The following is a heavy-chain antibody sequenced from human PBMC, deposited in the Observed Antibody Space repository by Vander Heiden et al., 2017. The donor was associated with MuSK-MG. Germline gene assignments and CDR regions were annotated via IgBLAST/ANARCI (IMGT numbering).Heavy chain of an antibody. D-gene: IGHD3-3*01. CDR1: GGTFRSYA. V-gene: IGHV1-69*01. Sequence: QVQLVQSGAEVKKPGSSVKVSCKASGGTFRSYAISWVRQAPGQGLEWMGGIIPIFGTANYAQKFQGRVTITADESTSTAYMELSSLRSEETAVYYCASSERYDFWSGYAYYFDYWGQGTLVTVSS. CDR3: ASSERYDFWSGYAYYFDY. J-gene: IGHJ4*02. CDR2: IIPIFGTA.